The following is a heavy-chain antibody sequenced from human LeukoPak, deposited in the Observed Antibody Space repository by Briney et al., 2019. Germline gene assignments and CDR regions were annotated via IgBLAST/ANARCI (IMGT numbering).Heavy chain of an antibody. V-gene: IGHV1-8*01. J-gene: IGHJ4*02. CDR2: INPNSGNR. D-gene: IGHD2-15*01. Sequence: GASVTVSCKASGYTFTSLDINWVRQAAGQGLEWMGWINPNSGNRGYAQQFQGRVTITRDTSIGTVYMELSSLRSEDTAVYYCARVDGSPDSWGQGTLVTVSS. CDR1: GYTFTSLD. CDR3: ARVDGSPDS.